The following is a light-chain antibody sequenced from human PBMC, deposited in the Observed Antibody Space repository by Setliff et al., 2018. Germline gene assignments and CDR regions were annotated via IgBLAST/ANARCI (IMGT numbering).Light chain of an antibody. Sequence: QSALTQPASVSGSPGQSITISCTGTSSDVGGYNYVSWYQQHPGKAPKLMIYDVSNRPSGVSNRFSGSKSGNTASLTISGLQAEDDADYYCSSYTSSSTSYVFGTGTKATVL. CDR2: DVS. V-gene: IGLV2-14*03. J-gene: IGLJ1*01. CDR3: SSYTSSSTSYV. CDR1: SSDVGGYNY.